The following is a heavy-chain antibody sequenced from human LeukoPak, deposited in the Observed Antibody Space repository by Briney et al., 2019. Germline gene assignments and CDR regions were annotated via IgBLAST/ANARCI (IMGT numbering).Heavy chain of an antibody. D-gene: IGHD6-19*01. Sequence: GGSLRLSCAASGFTFSSYAMHWVRQAPGKGLEWVAVISYDGNNKYYADSVKGRFTISRDNSKNTLFLQMNSLRPEDTAAFYCARDRETYSSGWYPSDYWGQGTLVTVSS. CDR3: ARDRETYSSGWYPSDY. CDR2: ISYDGNNK. V-gene: IGHV3-30*04. CDR1: GFTFSSYA. J-gene: IGHJ4*02.